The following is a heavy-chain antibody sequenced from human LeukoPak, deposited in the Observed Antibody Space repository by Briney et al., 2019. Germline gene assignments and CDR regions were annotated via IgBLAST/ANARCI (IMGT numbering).Heavy chain of an antibody. D-gene: IGHD3-22*01. CDR1: GFTFSSYW. CDR2: IKQDGSEK. J-gene: IGHJ1*01. CDR3: ARDDDTSGHYSYFNQ. V-gene: IGHV3-7*01. Sequence: GGSLRLSCAASGFTFSSYWMSWVRQAPGKGLEWVANIKQDGSEKYYVDSVKGRFTISRDNSKNTVDLHMNSLRVEDTAVYYCARDDDTSGHYSYFNQWGQGTLVTVSS.